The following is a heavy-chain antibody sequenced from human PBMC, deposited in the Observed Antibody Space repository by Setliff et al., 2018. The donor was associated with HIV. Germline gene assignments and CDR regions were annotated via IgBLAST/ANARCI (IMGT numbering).Heavy chain of an antibody. CDR1: GGTFSSYA. D-gene: IGHD3-16*01. V-gene: IGHV1-69*13. J-gene: IGHJ4*02. CDR2: IIPIFGEA. CDR3: ARQPYYDDDGTNLPSEWRVLG. Sequence: SVKVSCKASGGTFSSYAISWVRQAPGQGLEWMGGIIPIFGEANYAQKFQGRVTITADESTSTAYMELNSLRSDDAAVYYCARQPYYDDDGTNLPSEWRVLGWGQGTLVTVSS.